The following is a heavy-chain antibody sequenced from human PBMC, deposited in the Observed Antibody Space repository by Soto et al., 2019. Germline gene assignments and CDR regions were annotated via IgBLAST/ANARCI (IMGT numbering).Heavy chain of an antibody. J-gene: IGHJ6*02. Sequence: GGSLRLSCGAAGFTFSSYSMNWVRQAPGKGLEWVSYISSSSSTIYYADSVKGRFTISRDNAKNSLYLQMNSLRAEDTALYYCAKGRSYYYYYGVDVWGQGTTVTVSS. CDR3: AKGRSYYYYYGVDV. CDR2: ISSSSSTI. CDR1: GFTFSSYS. V-gene: IGHV3-48*01.